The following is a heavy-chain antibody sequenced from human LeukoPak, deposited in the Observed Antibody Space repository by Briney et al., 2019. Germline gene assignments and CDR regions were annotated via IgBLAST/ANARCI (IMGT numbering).Heavy chain of an antibody. Sequence: NPSETLSLTCTVSGGSISSGGYFWSWIRQYPGKGLEWIGDIYYSGSTSYNPSLKSRLTISVDTSQNQFHLRLTSVTAADTAVYYCAGCIKVSRSFDSWGQGPLITVSS. V-gene: IGHV4-31*03. CDR3: AGCIKVSRSFDS. J-gene: IGHJ4*02. CDR1: GGSISSGGYF. CDR2: IYYSGST. D-gene: IGHD1-14*01.